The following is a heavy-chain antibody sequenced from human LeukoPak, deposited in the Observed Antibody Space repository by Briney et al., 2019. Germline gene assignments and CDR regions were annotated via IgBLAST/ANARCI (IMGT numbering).Heavy chain of an antibody. V-gene: IGHV3-30*02. CDR2: IRYDGSNK. CDR1: GFTFSSYA. J-gene: IGHJ4*02. D-gene: IGHD2-2*01. Sequence: GGSLRLSCAASGFTFSSYAMHWVRQAPGKGLEWVAFIRYDGSNKYYADSVKGRFTISRDNSKNTLYLQMNSLRAEDTAVYYCAKEDLVPAALDYWGQGTLVTVSS. CDR3: AKEDLVPAALDY.